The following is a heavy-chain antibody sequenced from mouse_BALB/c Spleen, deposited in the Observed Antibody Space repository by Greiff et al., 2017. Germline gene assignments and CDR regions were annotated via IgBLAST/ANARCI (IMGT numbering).Heavy chain of an antibody. V-gene: IGHV5-4*02. D-gene: IGHD3-3*01. CDR3: AREGLDYYAMDY. J-gene: IGHJ4*01. CDR2: ISDGGSYT. Sequence: EVHLVESGGGLVKPGGSLKLSCAASGFTFSDYYMYWVRQTPEKRLEWVATISDGGSYTYYPDSVKGRFTISRDNAKNNLYLQMSSLKSEDTAMYYCAREGLDYYAMDYWGQGTSVTVSS. CDR1: GFTFSDYY.